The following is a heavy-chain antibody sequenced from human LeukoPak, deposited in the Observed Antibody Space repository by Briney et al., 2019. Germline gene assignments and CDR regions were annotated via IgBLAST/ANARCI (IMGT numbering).Heavy chain of an antibody. CDR1: GYTFTGYY. CDR3: ARGLPNIVATEVEQKDRKSTIEY. J-gene: IGHJ4*02. Sequence: ASVKVSCKASGYTFTGYYIHWVRQAPGQGLEWMGWINPYSGGTTYAQQFQGTVTMTRDMSISTAYMELSRLRSDDTAVYYCARGLPNIVATEVEQKDRKSTIEYWGQGTLVTVSS. V-gene: IGHV1-2*02. CDR2: INPYSGGT. D-gene: IGHD5-12*01.